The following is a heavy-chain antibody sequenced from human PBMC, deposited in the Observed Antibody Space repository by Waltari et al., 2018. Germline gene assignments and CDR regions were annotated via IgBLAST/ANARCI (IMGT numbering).Heavy chain of an antibody. CDR3: ARGLTMVRGGRRPGWYFDL. J-gene: IGHJ2*01. CDR1: GGSFSGYY. V-gene: IGHV4-34*01. CDR2: INHSGST. D-gene: IGHD3-10*01. Sequence: QLQLQQWGAGLLKPSETLSLTCAVYGGSFSGYYWSWIRQPPGKGLEWIGEINHSGSTNYNPSLKSRVTISVDTSKNQFSLKLSSVTAADTAVYYCARGLTMVRGGRRPGWYFDLWGRGTLVTVSS.